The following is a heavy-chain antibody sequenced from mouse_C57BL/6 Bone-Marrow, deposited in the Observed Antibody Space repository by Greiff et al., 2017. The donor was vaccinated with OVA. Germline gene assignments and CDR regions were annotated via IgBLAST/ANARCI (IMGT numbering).Heavy chain of an antibody. J-gene: IGHJ2*01. CDR1: GYTFTSYW. V-gene: IGHV1-50*01. Sequence: LQQSGAELVKPGASVKLSCKASGYTFTSYWMQWVKQRPGQGLEWIGEIDPSDSYTNYNQKFKGKATLTVDTSSSTAYMQLSSLTSEDSAVYYCARPAEDYWGQGTTLTVSS. CDR3: ARPAEDY. CDR2: IDPSDSYT.